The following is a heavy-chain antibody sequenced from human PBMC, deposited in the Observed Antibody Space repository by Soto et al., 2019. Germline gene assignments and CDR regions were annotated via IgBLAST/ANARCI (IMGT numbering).Heavy chain of an antibody. CDR1: GFTFGSYW. D-gene: IGHD3-10*01. V-gene: IGHV3-7*01. Sequence: EVQLEESGGGLVQPGGSLRLSCAASGFTFGSYWMSWVRQAPGKGPEWLATIKWDASEKKYVDSVKGRFTTSRDNAKNALYLQMDSLRAEDTAVYYSARDSGYGSRASVNHYLDYWGQGTLVTVSS. J-gene: IGHJ4*01. CDR3: ARDSGYGSRASVNHYLDY. CDR2: IKWDASEK.